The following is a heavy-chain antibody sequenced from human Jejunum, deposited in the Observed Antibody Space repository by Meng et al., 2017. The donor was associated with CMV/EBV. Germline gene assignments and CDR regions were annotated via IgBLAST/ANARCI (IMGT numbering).Heavy chain of an antibody. CDR3: AGGHSGHY. D-gene: IGHD6-25*01. CDR1: GFTVNTDH. Sequence: LRLSCAASGFTVNTDHMSWARQPPGKGLEWVSVIDNSGGTHYVDSVKGRFTISRDNSENTIYLQMNSLRREDTAVYYCAGGHSGHYWGQGTLVTVSS. J-gene: IGHJ4*02. V-gene: IGHV3-66*03. CDR2: IDNSGGT.